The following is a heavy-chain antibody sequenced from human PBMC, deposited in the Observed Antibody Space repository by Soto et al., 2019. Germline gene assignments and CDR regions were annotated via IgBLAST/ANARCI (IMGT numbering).Heavy chain of an antibody. CDR2: ISGSGDVI. CDR3: ARAPDCGEGSCYRHFDL. V-gene: IGHV3-11*01. Sequence: QVQLVESGGGLVKPGGSLRLSCAASAFKFSDYYMSWVRQAPGKGLEWVSYISGSGDVIYYADSVKGRFTISRDNDKKSVHLQMDTLRDEDTALYYCARAPDCGEGSCYRHFDLWGQGTRVAVSS. CDR1: AFKFSDYY. D-gene: IGHD2-15*01. J-gene: IGHJ4*02.